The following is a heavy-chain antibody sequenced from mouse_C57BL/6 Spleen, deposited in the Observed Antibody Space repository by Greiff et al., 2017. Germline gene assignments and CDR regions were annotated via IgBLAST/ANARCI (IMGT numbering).Heavy chain of an antibody. CDR1: GYTFTDYE. V-gene: IGHV1-15*01. J-gene: IGHJ1*03. CDR3: TRSPEYFDV. Sequence: QVQLQQSGAELVRPGASVTLSCKASGYTFTDYEMHWVKQTPVHGLEWIGAIDPETGGTAYNQKFKGKAILTAYKSSSTAYMELRSLTSEDSAVYYCTRSPEYFDVWGTGTTVTVSS. CDR2: IDPETGGT.